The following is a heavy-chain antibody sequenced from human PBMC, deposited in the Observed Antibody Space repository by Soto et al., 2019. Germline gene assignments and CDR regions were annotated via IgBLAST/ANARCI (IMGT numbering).Heavy chain of an antibody. CDR3: AGSTGYYIPWFDP. CDR1: GGTFSSYA. J-gene: IGHJ5*02. CDR2: IIPIFGTA. Sequence: ASVKVSCKASGGTFSSYAISWVRQAPGQGLEWMGGIIPIFGTANYAQKFQGRVTITADKSTSTAYMELSSLRSEDTAVYYCAGSTGYYIPWFDPWGQGTLVTVSS. D-gene: IGHD3-9*01. V-gene: IGHV1-69*06.